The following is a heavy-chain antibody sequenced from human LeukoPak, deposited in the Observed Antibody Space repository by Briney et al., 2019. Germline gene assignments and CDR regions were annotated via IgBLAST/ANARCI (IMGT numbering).Heavy chain of an antibody. CDR1: GGTFSSYA. V-gene: IGHV1-69*05. J-gene: IGHJ3*02. CDR3: ARGSYYCGSGWAAFDI. Sequence: GASVKVSCKXSGGTFSSYAISWVRQAPGQGLEWMGGIIPIFGTANYAQKFQGRVTITTDESTSTAYMELSSLRSEDTAVYYCARGSYYCGSGWAAFDIWGQGTMVTVSS. CDR2: IIPIFGTA. D-gene: IGHD3-10*01.